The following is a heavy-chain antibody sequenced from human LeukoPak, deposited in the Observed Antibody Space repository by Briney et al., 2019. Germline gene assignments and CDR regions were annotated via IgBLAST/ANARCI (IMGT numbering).Heavy chain of an antibody. CDR1: GGSFSGYY. V-gene: IGHV4-34*01. D-gene: IGHD3-22*01. J-gene: IGHJ4*02. CDR2: INHSGST. CDR3: ARRFSYYYDSSGYYY. Sequence: SETLSLTCAVYGGSFSGYYWSWIRQPPGKGLEWIGEINHSGSTNYNPSLKSRVTISVDTSKNQFSLKLSSVTAADTAVYYCARRFSYYYDSSGYYYWGQGTLATVSS.